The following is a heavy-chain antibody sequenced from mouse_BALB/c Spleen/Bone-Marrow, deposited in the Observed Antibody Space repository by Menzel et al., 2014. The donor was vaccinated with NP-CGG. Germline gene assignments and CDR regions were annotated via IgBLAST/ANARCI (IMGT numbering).Heavy chain of an antibody. CDR3: ARGPTTVVAYYYTLNY. Sequence: VQLQQPGPDLVKPGASVKISCKASGYSFTDYYMHWVKQSHGKSLEWIGRVNPNNGGTDYNQKFEGKAILTVDKSSGTAFMELRSLTSEDSAVYYCARGPTTVVAYYYTLNYWGQGTSVTVSS. V-gene: IGHV1-34*01. CDR1: GYSFTDYY. J-gene: IGHJ4*01. D-gene: IGHD1-1*01. CDR2: VNPNNGGT.